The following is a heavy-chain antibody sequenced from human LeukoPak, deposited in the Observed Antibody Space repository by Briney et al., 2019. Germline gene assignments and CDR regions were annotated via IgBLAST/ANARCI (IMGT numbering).Heavy chain of an antibody. CDR1: GFTFSSYS. CDR3: ARVGDPDSSGWYATDY. J-gene: IGHJ4*02. CDR2: ISSSSSYI. Sequence: GGSLRLSCAASGFTFSSYSMNWVRQAPGRGLDWVSSISSSSSYIYYADSVKGRFTISKDNAKNSLYLQMNSLRAEDTAVYYCARVGDPDSSGWYATDYWGQGTLVTVSS. D-gene: IGHD6-19*01. V-gene: IGHV3-21*01.